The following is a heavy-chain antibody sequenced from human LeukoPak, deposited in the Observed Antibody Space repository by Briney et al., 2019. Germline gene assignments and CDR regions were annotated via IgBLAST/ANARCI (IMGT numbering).Heavy chain of an antibody. V-gene: IGHV3-7*01. CDR3: ARDLSGGFYGSGSSFDY. J-gene: IGHJ4*02. CDR2: IKQDGSEK. Sequence: GGSLRLSCAASGFTFSSHWLSWVRQAPGKGMEWVANIKQDGSEKYYVDSVKSRFTISRDNAKNSLYLEMNSLRAEDTAVYYCARDLSGGFYGSGSSFDYWGRGSLVTVSS. D-gene: IGHD3-10*01. CDR1: GFTFSSHW.